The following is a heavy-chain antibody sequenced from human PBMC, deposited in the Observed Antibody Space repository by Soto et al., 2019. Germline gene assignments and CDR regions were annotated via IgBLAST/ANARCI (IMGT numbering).Heavy chain of an antibody. CDR1: GDSVSSADYY. V-gene: IGHV4-61*08. CDR3: ARGVAATDYFDY. J-gene: IGHJ4*02. D-gene: IGHD6-13*01. Sequence: QVQLQESGPGLVKPSETLSLTCTVSGDSVSSADYYWSWVRQPPGKGLEWIGYIYYNGNTNYRPSLRSRVTISVDTSKKQFSLKLSSVTAADTAVYYCARGVAATDYFDYWGQGTLVTVSS. CDR2: IYYNGNT.